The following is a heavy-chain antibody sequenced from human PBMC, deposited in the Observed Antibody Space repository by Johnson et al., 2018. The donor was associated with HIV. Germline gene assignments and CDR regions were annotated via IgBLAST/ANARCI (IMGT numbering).Heavy chain of an antibody. CDR2: IRYDGSNK. V-gene: IGHV3-30*02. Sequence: QVQLVESGGGVVQPGRSLRLSCAASGFTFSSYGMHWVRQAPGKGLEWVAFIRYDGSNKYYADSVKGRFTISRDNSKNTLYLQMNSLRAEDTAVYYCAKSGITMIVVGGMGAFDIWGQGTMVTVSS. CDR3: AKSGITMIVVGGMGAFDI. CDR1: GFTFSSYG. J-gene: IGHJ3*02. D-gene: IGHD3-22*01.